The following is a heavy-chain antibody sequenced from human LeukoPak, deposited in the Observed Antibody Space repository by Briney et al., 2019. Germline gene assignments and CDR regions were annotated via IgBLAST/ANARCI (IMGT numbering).Heavy chain of an antibody. J-gene: IGHJ5*02. V-gene: IGHV1-2*02. CDR3: ARQPSSSPRWFDP. Sequence: GASVKVSCKGSGYTFTGYYMHWVRQAPGQGLEWMGWINPNSGGTNYAQNFQGRVTMTRDTSISTAYMELSRLRSDDTAVYYCARQPSSSPRWFDPWGQGTLVTVSS. D-gene: IGHD2-2*01. CDR2: INPNSGGT. CDR1: GYTFTGYY.